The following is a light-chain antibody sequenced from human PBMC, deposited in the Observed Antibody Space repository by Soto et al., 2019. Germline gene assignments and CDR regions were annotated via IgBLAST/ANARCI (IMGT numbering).Light chain of an antibody. CDR1: QSVSRK. V-gene: IGKV3-15*01. CDR3: QQYNRWPYT. Sequence: EIVLTQSPGTLSLSPGERATLSCRASQSVSRKLAWYRQKPGQASRVLIYGASTRATATPAGFGTRGSGTAFTPPISSLQAAGFAVYYWQQYNRWPYTFGQGSTVDLK. CDR2: GAS. J-gene: IGKJ2*01.